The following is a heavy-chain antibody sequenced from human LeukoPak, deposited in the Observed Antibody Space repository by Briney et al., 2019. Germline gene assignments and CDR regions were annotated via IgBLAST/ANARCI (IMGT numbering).Heavy chain of an antibody. CDR3: AKGQPPAYYYDSSGYFEPNY. V-gene: IGHV3-23*01. J-gene: IGHJ4*02. Sequence: GGSLRLSCAASGFTFSSYAMSWVRQAPGRGREWVSAISGRVGSTHYEDYVKGRFTIYRDNSNNTLYLQMNSLRAEDTAVYYCAKGQPPAYYYDSSGYFEPNYWGQGTLVTVSS. CDR1: GFTFSSYA. D-gene: IGHD3-22*01. CDR2: ISGRVGST.